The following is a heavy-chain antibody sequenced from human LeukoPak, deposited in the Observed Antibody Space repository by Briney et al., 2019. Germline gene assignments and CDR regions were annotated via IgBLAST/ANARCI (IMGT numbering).Heavy chain of an antibody. CDR2: IYYSGST. V-gene: IGHV4-39*01. D-gene: IGHD6-13*01. CDR1: GGSISSSSYY. CDR3: ARRVVVGQQLFSFDY. J-gene: IGHJ4*02. Sequence: SETLSLTCTVSGGSISSSSYYWGWIRQPPGKGLEWIGNIYYSGSTYYNPSLKSRVTISVDTSKNQFSLKLSSVTAADTAVYYCARRVVVGQQLFSFDYWGQGTLVTVSS.